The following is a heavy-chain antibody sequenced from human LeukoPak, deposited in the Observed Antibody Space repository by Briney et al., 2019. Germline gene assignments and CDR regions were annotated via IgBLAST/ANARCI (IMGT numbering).Heavy chain of an antibody. V-gene: IGHV4-34*01. J-gene: IGHJ4*02. CDR3: ARARTSYAVRGVFDY. CDR1: GGSFSGYY. Sequence: SETLSLTCAVYGGSFSGYYWSWLRQPPGKGLEWIGEINHSGSTNYNPSLKSRVTISVDTSKNQFSLKLSSVTAADTAVYYCARARTSYAVRGVFDYWGQGTLVTVSS. D-gene: IGHD3-10*01. CDR2: INHSGST.